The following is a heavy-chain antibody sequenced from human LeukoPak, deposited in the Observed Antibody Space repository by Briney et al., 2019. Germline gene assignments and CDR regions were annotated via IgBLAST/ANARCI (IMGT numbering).Heavy chain of an antibody. D-gene: IGHD2-8*02. CDR1: GFTFSSYA. CDR2: ISSNGGST. CDR3: ATYRQVLLPFES. J-gene: IGHJ4*02. V-gene: IGHV3-64*01. Sequence: GGSLRLSCAASGFTFSSYAMHWVRQAPGKGLEYVSAISSNGGSTYYANSVKGRFTISRDNSKSTLSLQMNSLRAGDTAIYYCATYRQVLLPFESWGQGTLVTVSS.